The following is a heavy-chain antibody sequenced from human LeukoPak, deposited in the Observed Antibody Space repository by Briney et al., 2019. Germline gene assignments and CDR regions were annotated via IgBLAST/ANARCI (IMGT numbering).Heavy chain of an antibody. CDR3: ARDPVGKTDYYDSSSLDY. D-gene: IGHD3-22*01. Sequence: ASVKVSCKASGYTFTSYYMHWVRQAPGKGLEWMGIINPSGGSTSYAQKLQGRVTMTRDTSTSTVYMELSSLGSEDTAVYYCARDPVGKTDYYDSSSLDYWGQGTLVTVSS. CDR2: INPSGGST. J-gene: IGHJ4*02. CDR1: GYTFTSYY. V-gene: IGHV1-46*01.